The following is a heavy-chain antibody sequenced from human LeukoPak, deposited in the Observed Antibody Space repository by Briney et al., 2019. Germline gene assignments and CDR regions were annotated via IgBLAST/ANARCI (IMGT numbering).Heavy chain of an antibody. CDR3: ANLKRSPRRYSGCLSNWNDGRRLYYYYMDV. J-gene: IGHJ6*03. D-gene: IGHD1-1*01. CDR1: GYTFTSYD. CDR2: MNPNSGNR. V-gene: IGHV1-8*01. Sequence: ASVTLSCKASGYTFTSYDINWVRQPTAQGLEWMGWMNPNSGNRGYAQKFQGRVTTTRNTSISTAYMELSSLRSEDTAVCYCANLKRSPRRYSGCLSNWNDGRRLYYYYMDVWGKGTTVTVSS.